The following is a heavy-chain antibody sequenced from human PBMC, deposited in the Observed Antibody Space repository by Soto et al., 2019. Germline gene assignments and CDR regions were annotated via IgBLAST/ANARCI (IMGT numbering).Heavy chain of an antibody. D-gene: IGHD1-26*01. CDR3: AKQQMGVIRALDY. CDR2: IRETGNT. V-gene: IGHV3-23*01. J-gene: IGHJ4*02. CDR1: GFTFSNYA. Sequence: GGSLRLSCAASGFTFSNYAMSWIRQAPGKGLEWVSTIRETGNTYYADSVRGRFATSRDNSENTLYLQMSSLRAEDTAVYYCAKQQMGVIRALDYWGQGTRVTVAS.